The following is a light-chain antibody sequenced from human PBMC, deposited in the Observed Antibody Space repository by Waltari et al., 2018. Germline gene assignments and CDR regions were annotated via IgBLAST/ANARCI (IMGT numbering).Light chain of an antibody. Sequence: QSALTQPASVSGSPGQSITISCTGTSSDVRNYNLVSWYQQHPGKAPKIMIYEVTKRPSGCSNPLSGSKSATPASLTISGLQAADEADYYCCSYSGSSTSLGFGTGTKVTV. V-gene: IGLV2-23*02. CDR3: CSYSGSSTSLG. CDR2: EVT. CDR1: SSDVRNYNL. J-gene: IGLJ1*01.